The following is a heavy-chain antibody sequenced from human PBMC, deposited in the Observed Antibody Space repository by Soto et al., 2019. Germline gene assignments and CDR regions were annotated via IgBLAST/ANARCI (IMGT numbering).Heavy chain of an antibody. V-gene: IGHV4-4*07. J-gene: IGHJ6*02. CDR2: IFTSGST. CDR3: ARDLRSGYSYGYHYYYGMDV. D-gene: IGHD5-18*01. Sequence: QVQLQESGPGLVKPSETLSLTCTVSGGSISSYYWSWIRQPAGKGLEWLGRIFTSGSTNYNPSLTSRGTMSVDTSKNQFSLKLSAVTAADTAVYYCARDLRSGYSYGYHYYYGMDVWGQGTTVTVSS. CDR1: GGSISSYY.